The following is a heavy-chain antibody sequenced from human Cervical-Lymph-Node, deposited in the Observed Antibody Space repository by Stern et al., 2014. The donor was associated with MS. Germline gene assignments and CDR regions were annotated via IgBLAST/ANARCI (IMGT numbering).Heavy chain of an antibody. V-gene: IGHV4-31*03. D-gene: IGHD6-13*01. Sequence: VHLVESGPGLVKPSQTLSLTCSVSGASISNGGYYWNWIRQHPGKGLEWIGYIYYTGSTYYNPSLKSRVLISVDTSKNHFSLRLSSVTAADTAVYYCARSQLTVAAAPGYWGQGTLVTVSS. J-gene: IGHJ4*02. CDR1: GASISNGGYY. CDR2: IYYTGST. CDR3: ARSQLTVAAAPGY.